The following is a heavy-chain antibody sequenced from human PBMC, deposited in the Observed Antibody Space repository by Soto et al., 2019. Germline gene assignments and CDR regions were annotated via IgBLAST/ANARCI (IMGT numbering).Heavy chain of an antibody. V-gene: IGHV3-9*01. CDR1: GFTFDDYA. Sequence: EVQLVESGGGLVQPGRSLRLSCAASGFTFDDYAMHWVRQAPGKGLEWVSGISWNSGSIGYADSVKGRFTISRDNAKNSLYLQMNSLRAEDTALYYCAKALVRGVIKLVYFDYWGQGTLVTVSS. CDR2: ISWNSGSI. D-gene: IGHD3-10*01. J-gene: IGHJ4*02. CDR3: AKALVRGVIKLVYFDY.